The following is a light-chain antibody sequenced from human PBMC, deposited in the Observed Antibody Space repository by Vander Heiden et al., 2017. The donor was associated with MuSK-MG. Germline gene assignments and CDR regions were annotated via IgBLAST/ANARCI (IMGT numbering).Light chain of an antibody. V-gene: IGLV3-21*02. CDR3: QVWGRENRL. J-gene: IGLJ2*01. CDR2: EDS. CDR1: GIASRS. Sequence: SYVLTQPPSVSVAPGQTARMTCGGSGIASRSVHWYQQKAGRAPVLVVYEDSARPSGIPERFSGSNSGNTATLTISKVEAEDEADYFCQVWGRENRLFGGGTKLTVL.